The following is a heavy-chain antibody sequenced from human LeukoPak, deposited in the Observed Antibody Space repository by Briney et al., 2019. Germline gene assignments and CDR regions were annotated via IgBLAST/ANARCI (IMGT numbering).Heavy chain of an antibody. Sequence: PSETLSLTCAVYGGSFSGYYWSWIRHPPGKGLEWIGEINHSGSTNYNPSLKSRVTISVDTSKNQFSLKLSSVTAADTAVYYCARGVDYGFDFDYWGQGTLVTVSS. D-gene: IGHD4-17*01. CDR3: ARGVDYGFDFDY. CDR2: INHSGST. J-gene: IGHJ4*02. V-gene: IGHV4-34*01. CDR1: GGSFSGYY.